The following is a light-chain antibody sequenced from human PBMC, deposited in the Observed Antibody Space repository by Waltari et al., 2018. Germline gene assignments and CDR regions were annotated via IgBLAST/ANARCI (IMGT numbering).Light chain of an antibody. V-gene: IGKV3-20*01. CDR1: PSVSSSY. J-gene: IGKJ1*01. Sequence: EIVLTQSPGTLSFSPGERATPSCRASPSVSSSYLAWYQQKPGQAPRLLIYGASSRATGIPDRFSGSGSGTDFTLTISRLEPEDFAVYYCQQYGTSPPETFGQGTKVEIK. CDR3: QQYGTSPPET. CDR2: GAS.